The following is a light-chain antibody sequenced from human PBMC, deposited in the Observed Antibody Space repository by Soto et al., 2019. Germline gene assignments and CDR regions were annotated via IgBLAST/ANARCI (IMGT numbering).Light chain of an antibody. CDR1: QDISSR. CDR3: IQDYNYPLT. Sequence: DIQMTQSPSSVSASVGDRVTITCRASQDISSRLAWYQQKPGKAPNLLIYAASSLQSGVPPRFSGSGSGTDFTLTISSLQPEDFATYYCIQDYNYPLTFGGGTKVDIK. J-gene: IGKJ4*01. CDR2: AAS. V-gene: IGKV1-12*01.